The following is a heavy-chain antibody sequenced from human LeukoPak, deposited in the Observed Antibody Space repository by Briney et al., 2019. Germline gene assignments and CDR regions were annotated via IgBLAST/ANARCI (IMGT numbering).Heavy chain of an antibody. Sequence: GGSLRLSCAASGFTFSSYWMHWVRQAPGKGLVWVSRIKTDGSFTSYADSVKGRFTISRDNAKNTLYLQMNSLRVEDTAVYYCARAHYDILTGYQYYFDYWGQGTLVTVSS. V-gene: IGHV3-74*01. CDR1: GFTFSSYW. CDR2: IKTDGSFT. CDR3: ARAHYDILTGYQYYFDY. J-gene: IGHJ4*02. D-gene: IGHD3-9*01.